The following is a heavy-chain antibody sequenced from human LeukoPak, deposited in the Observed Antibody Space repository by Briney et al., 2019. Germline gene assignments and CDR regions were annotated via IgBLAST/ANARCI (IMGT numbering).Heavy chain of an antibody. D-gene: IGHD6-6*01. V-gene: IGHV4-38-2*02. J-gene: IGHJ5*02. CDR1: GYSISSGYY. CDR3: AREYSSSEGVWLDP. Sequence: KPSETLSLTCTVSGYSISSGYYWAWIRQPPGKGLEWIGSIYHSGSTYYNPSLKSRVTISVDTSKNQFSLKLSSVTAADTAVYYCAREYSSSEGVWLDPWGQGTLVTVSS. CDR2: IYHSGST.